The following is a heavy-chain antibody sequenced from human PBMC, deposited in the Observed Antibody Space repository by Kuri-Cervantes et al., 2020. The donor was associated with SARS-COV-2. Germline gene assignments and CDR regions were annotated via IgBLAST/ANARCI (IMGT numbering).Heavy chain of an antibody. D-gene: IGHD5-18*01. Sequence: ETLSLTCTVSGGSISSYYWSWIRQPPGKGLEWVSSISSSSSYIYYADSVKGRFTISRDNAKNSLYLQMNSLRAEDTAVYYCARGQLWFDYWGQGTLVTVSS. J-gene: IGHJ4*02. CDR3: ARGQLWFDY. CDR1: GGSISSYY. V-gene: IGHV3-21*01. CDR2: ISSSSSYI.